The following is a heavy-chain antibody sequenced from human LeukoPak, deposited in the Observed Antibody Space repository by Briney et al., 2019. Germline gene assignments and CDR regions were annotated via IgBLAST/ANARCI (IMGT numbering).Heavy chain of an antibody. CDR3: ARVGQVDAFDY. J-gene: IGHJ4*02. V-gene: IGHV4-39*07. D-gene: IGHD2-15*01. Sequence: SETLSLTCTVSGGSISSSSYYWGWIRQPPGKGLEWIGSIYYSGSTYYNPSLKSRVTISVDTSKNQFSLKMSSVTAADTALYYCARVGQVDAFDYWGQGTLVTVSS. CDR2: IYYSGST. CDR1: GGSISSSSYY.